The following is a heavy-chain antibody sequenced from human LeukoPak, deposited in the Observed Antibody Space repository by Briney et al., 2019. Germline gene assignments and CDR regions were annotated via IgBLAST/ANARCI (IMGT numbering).Heavy chain of an antibody. CDR1: GGSISSGSYY. CDR2: IYTSGST. J-gene: IGHJ3*02. CDR3: ARGEGGNYYDSSGYAVNDAFDI. Sequence: SETLSLTCTVSGGSISSGSYYWSWIRQPAGKGLEWIGRIYTSGSTNYNPSLKSRVTISVDTSKNQFSLKLSSVTAADTAVYYCARGEGGNYYDSSGYAVNDAFDIWGQGTMVTVSS. D-gene: IGHD3-22*01. V-gene: IGHV4-61*02.